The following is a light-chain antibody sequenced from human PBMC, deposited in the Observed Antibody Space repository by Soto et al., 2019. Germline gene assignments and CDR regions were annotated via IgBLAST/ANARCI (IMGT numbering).Light chain of an antibody. CDR3: QHYNDWPARVT. CDR1: RSLVHSDGNIY. CDR2: GAS. Sequence: DVVLTQSPLSLSVTLGQPASISCGSSRSLVHSDGNIYLIWFQQRPGQPPRLLIYGASTRATGIPARFSGSGSGTEFTLTISSLQSEDFAVYYCQHYNDWPARVTFGGGTKVDI. V-gene: IGKV2-30*02. J-gene: IGKJ4*01.